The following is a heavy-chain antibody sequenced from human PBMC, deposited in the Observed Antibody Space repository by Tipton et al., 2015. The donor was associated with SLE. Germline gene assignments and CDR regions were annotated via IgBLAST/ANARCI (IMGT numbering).Heavy chain of an antibody. Sequence: LRLSCAVYGGSFSGYYWSWIRQPPGKGLEWIGEINHSGSTNYNPSLKSRVTISVDTSKNQFSLKLSSVTAADTAVYYCARMAWFGEFGYWGQGTLVTVSS. CDR2: INHSGST. J-gene: IGHJ4*02. D-gene: IGHD3-10*01. V-gene: IGHV4-34*01. CDR3: ARMAWFGEFGY. CDR1: GGSFSGYY.